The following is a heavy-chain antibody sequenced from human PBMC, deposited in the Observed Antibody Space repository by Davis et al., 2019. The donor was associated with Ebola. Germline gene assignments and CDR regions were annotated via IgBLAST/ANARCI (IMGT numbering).Heavy chain of an antibody. CDR3: ARDRKHIVVVTATVGGYGMDV. J-gene: IGHJ6*02. Sequence: GESLKISCAASGFTFNTYAMSWVRQPPGKGLEWISSISSSGTVTYYADSVKGRFTISGDNSKNTLYLQMNSLRAEDTAVYYCARDRKHIVVVTATVGGYGMDVWGQGTTVTVSS. CDR1: GFTFNTYA. D-gene: IGHD2-21*02. CDR2: ISSSGTVT. V-gene: IGHV3-23*01.